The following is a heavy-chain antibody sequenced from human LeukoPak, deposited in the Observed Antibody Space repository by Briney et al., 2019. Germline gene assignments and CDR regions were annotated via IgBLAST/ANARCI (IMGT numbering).Heavy chain of an antibody. CDR2: ISGSAGGA. V-gene: IGHV3-23*01. CDR1: GFTFSTYA. D-gene: IGHD6-13*01. Sequence: GGSLRLSCAASGFTFSTYALSWVRQAPGKGLEWVSSISGSAGGAYYADSVKGRFTISRDNSKNTLYLQMHSLRAEDTAVYYCAKNWVASSWFNWFDPWGQGTLVTVSS. CDR3: AKNWVASSWFNWFDP. J-gene: IGHJ5*02.